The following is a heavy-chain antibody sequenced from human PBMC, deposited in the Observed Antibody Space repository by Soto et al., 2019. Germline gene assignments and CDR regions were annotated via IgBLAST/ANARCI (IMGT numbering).Heavy chain of an antibody. V-gene: IGHV4-30-4*01. CDR1: GGSISSGDYY. Sequence: LSLTCTVSGGSISSGDYYWSWIRQPPGKGLEWIGYIYYSGSTYYNPSLKSRVTISVDTSKNQFSLKLSSVTAADTAVYYCARGEDTYYYDSSGYYLDYWGQGTLVTVSS. CDR3: ARGEDTYYYDSSGYYLDY. CDR2: IYYSGST. D-gene: IGHD3-22*01. J-gene: IGHJ4*02.